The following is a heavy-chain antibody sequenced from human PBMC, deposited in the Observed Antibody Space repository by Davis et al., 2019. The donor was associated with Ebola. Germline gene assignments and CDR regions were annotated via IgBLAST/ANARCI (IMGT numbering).Heavy chain of an antibody. CDR1: GYTFTSYD. J-gene: IGHJ5*01. V-gene: IGHV1-8*01. Sequence: ASVKVSCKASGYTFTSYDINWVRQATGQGLEWMGWMNPNSGNTGYAQKFQGRVTMTRNTSISTAYMELSSLRSEDTAVYYCARAPLGYCSGGSCPFFWFDPWGQGTTVTVSS. D-gene: IGHD2-15*01. CDR3: ARAPLGYCSGGSCPFFWFDP. CDR2: MNPNSGNT.